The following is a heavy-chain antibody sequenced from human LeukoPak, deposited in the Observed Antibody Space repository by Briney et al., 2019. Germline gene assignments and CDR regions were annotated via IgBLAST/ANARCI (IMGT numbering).Heavy chain of an antibody. CDR3: ARDGRSRDGCNLDY. V-gene: IGHV3-21*01. CDR2: ISSSSSYI. CDR1: GFTFSSYS. Sequence: GGSLRLSCAASGFTFSSYSMNWVRQAPGKGLEWVSSISSSSSYIYYADSVKGRFTISRDNAKNSLYLQMNSLRAEDTAVYYCARDGRSRDGCNLDYWGQGTLVTVSS. J-gene: IGHJ4*02. D-gene: IGHD5-24*01.